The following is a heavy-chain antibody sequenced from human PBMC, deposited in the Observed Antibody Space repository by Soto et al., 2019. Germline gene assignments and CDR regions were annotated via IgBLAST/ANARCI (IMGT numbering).Heavy chain of an antibody. CDR2: IYYSGST. D-gene: IGHD6-19*01. V-gene: IGHV4-59*01. CDR1: GGSISSYY. Sequence: SETLSLTCTVSGGSISSYYWSWIRQPPGKGLEWIGYIYYSGSTNYNPSLKSRVTISVDTSKNQFSLKLSSVTAADTAVYYCARGAAVAGDYYGLDVWGQGTTVTVSS. J-gene: IGHJ6*02. CDR3: ARGAAVAGDYYGLDV.